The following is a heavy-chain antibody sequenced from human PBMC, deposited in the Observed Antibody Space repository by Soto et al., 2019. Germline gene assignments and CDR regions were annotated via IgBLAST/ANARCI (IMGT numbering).Heavy chain of an antibody. Sequence: PSETLSLPGAVSGYSISRCRFWGWIRQPPGKGLELMANMYHDGNTHCNPPVKSHATLSLVTSKNQLSLTLNSVTAADTAGYYSAGESYSGYHSYDYWGRGILVPVSS. V-gene: IGHV4-38-2*02. CDR1: GYSISRCRF. CDR2: MYHDGNT. CDR3: AGESYSGYHSYDY. D-gene: IGHD5-12*01. J-gene: IGHJ4*02.